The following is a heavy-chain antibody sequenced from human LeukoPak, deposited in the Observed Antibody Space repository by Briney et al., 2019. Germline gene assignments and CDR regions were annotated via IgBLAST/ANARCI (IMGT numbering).Heavy chain of an antibody. D-gene: IGHD6-25*01. J-gene: IGHJ6*03. CDR1: GYSISSGYY. Sequence: PSETLSLTCTVSGYSISSGYYWGWIRQPPGKGLEWIGTIYHSGRTYYNPSLKSRVTISVDTSKNQFSLNLSSVTAADTAVYYCSRGLAAVTYYYYYYYMDVWGKGTTVTVSS. CDR2: IYHSGRT. CDR3: SRGLAAVTYYYYYYYMDV. V-gene: IGHV4-38-2*02.